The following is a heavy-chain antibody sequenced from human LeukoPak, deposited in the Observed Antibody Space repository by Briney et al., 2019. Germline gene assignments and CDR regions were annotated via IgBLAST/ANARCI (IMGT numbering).Heavy chain of an antibody. J-gene: IGHJ4*02. Sequence: PSETLSLTCAVYGGSFGGYYWSWIRQPPGKGLEWIGEINHSGSTNYNPSLKSRVTISVDTSKNQFSLKLSSVTAADTAVYYCARLGYSYGYHFDYWGQGTLVTVSS. D-gene: IGHD5-18*01. V-gene: IGHV4-34*01. CDR2: INHSGST. CDR1: GGSFGGYY. CDR3: ARLGYSYGYHFDY.